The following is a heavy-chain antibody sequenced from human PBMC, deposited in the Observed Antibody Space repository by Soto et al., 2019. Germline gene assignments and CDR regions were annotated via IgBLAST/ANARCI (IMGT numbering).Heavy chain of an antibody. CDR3: AKDLPQATHYGMDV. CDR1: GFTFDDYA. Sequence: EVQLVESGGGLVQPGRSLRLSCAASGFTFDDYAMHWVRQAPGKGLEWVSGISWNSGSIGYADSVKGRFTISRDNAKNSLYLQMNSLRAEDTALYYCAKDLPQATHYGMDVWGQGTTVTVSS. J-gene: IGHJ6*02. CDR2: ISWNSGSI. V-gene: IGHV3-9*01.